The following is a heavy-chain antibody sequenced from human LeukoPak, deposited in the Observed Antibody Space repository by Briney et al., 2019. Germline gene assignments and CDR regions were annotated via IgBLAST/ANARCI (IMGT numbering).Heavy chain of an antibody. Sequence: ASVKVSCKASGYTFTAYYMHWVRQAPGQGLEWMGWINPNSGGTNTSQKFQDRVTLTRDTSINTAYMELSSLRSDDTAVYYCAREECSIGVCYPSGYWGQGTLVTVSS. J-gene: IGHJ4*02. CDR3: AREECSIGVCYPSGY. CDR2: INPNSGGT. CDR1: GYTFTAYY. D-gene: IGHD2-8*01. V-gene: IGHV1-2*02.